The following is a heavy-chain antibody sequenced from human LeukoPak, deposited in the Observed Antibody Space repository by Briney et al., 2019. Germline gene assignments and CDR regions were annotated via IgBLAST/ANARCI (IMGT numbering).Heavy chain of an antibody. J-gene: IGHJ4*02. CDR2: IYYTGNT. CDR3: ARVVRGYSYGSWYFDY. V-gene: IGHV4-59*12. Sequence: SETLSLTCTVSGGSISSDYWSWIRQPPGKGLEWIGYIYYTGNTDYNPSLKSRLTISVDTSKNQFSLKLSSVTAADTAVYYCARVVRGYSYGSWYFDYWGQGTLVTVSS. CDR1: GGSISSDY. D-gene: IGHD5-18*01.